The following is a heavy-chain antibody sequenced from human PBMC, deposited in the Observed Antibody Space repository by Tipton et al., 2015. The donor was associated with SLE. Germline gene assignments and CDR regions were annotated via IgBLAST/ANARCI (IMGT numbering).Heavy chain of an antibody. Sequence: TLSLTCAVYGGSLSGYYWTWIRQPPGKGLEWIGEINHRGSSNYNPSLNSRVTMSVDTSKNQFSLKLTSVTAADTAVFYCVRHPWLLLFAFDVWGQGTTVPVSS. CDR2: INHRGSS. CDR3: VRHPWLLLFAFDV. CDR1: GGSLSGYY. V-gene: IGHV4-34*01. D-gene: IGHD3-9*01. J-gene: IGHJ3*01.